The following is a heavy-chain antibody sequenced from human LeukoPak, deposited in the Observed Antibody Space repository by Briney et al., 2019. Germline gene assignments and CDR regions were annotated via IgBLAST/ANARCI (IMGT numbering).Heavy chain of an antibody. V-gene: IGHV1-69*05. CDR2: IILDFGTA. J-gene: IGHJ5*02. CDR3: AIVTFYYDSSDYPNWFDP. CDR1: RGTLTSYT. D-gene: IGHD3-22*01. Sequence: SVSVSSKASRGTLTSYTISWVPQAPGQGLEGMGGIILDFGTANYAPTFQGRVTITTDASTSTASMGLSSLRPEDTAVYYCAIVTFYYDSSDYPNWFDPWGQGTLVTVSS.